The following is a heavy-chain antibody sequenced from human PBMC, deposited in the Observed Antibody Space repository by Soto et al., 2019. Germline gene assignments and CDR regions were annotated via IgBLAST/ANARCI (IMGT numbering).Heavy chain of an antibody. V-gene: IGHV3-48*02. CDR1: GLTFSSYS. CDR3: ARVVQGRTSCIRISCDYYYPAMDA. CDR2: ISGSGSAM. D-gene: IGHD2-2*01. Sequence: EVNLVESGGGLAQRGGSLRLSCEASGLTFSSYSMFWIRQAPGKGLEWVAHISGSGSAMNYTDSVKGRFIISRDNAKNSLFLQMNSLGESDSAVYSCARVVQGRTSCIRISCDYYYPAMDAWAQGTRVTVSS. J-gene: IGHJ6*02.